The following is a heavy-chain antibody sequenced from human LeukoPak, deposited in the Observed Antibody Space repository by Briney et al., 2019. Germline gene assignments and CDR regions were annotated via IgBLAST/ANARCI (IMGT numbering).Heavy chain of an antibody. J-gene: IGHJ4*02. CDR2: IWYDGSNK. V-gene: IGHV3-33*01. CDR3: ARGAGYCSGGSCYFQFFDY. Sequence: GGSLRLSCAASGFTFSSYGMHWVRQAPGKGLEWVAVIWYDGSNKYYADSVKGRFTISRDNSKNTLCLQMNSLRAEDTAVYYCARGAGYCSGGSCYFQFFDYWGQGTLVTVSS. D-gene: IGHD2-15*01. CDR1: GFTFSSYG.